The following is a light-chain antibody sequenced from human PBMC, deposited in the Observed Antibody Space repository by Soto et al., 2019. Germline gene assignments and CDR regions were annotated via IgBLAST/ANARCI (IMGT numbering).Light chain of an antibody. CDR3: SSYAGSSNV. Sequence: QPVLTQPPSASGAPGQRVTISCSGSDSNVGSTAVNWYQQVPGTAPKLMIYEVNKRPSGVPDRFSGSKSGNTASLTVSGLQAEDEADYYCSSYAGSSNVFGTGTKLTVL. V-gene: IGLV1-44*01. CDR1: DSNVGSTA. J-gene: IGLJ1*01. CDR2: EVN.